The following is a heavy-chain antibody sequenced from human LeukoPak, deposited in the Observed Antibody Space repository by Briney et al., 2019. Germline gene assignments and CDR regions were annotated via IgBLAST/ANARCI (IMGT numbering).Heavy chain of an antibody. CDR3: ARPSSSWYNYMDV. J-gene: IGHJ6*03. CDR2: INPNSGGT. Sequence: ASVKVSCKASGYTFTGYYMHWVRQAPGQGLEWMGWINPNSGGTNYAQKFQGRVTMTRDTSISTAYMELSRLRSDDTAVYYCARPSSSWYNYMDVWGKGTTVTVSS. CDR1: GYTFTGYY. D-gene: IGHD6-13*01. V-gene: IGHV1-2*02.